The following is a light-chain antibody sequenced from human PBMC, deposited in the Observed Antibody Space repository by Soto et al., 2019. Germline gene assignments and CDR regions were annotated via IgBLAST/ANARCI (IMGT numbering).Light chain of an antibody. J-gene: IGLJ2*01. CDR2: LNIDGSH. Sequence: QAVLTQSPSASASLGASVKLTCTLSSGHSSYAIAWHQQQPEKGPRYLMNLNIDGSHSKGDGIPDRFSGSSSGAERYLTISSLQSEDEADYYCQTWVTGIVVFGGRTKLTVL. V-gene: IGLV4-69*01. CDR1: SGHSSYA. CDR3: QTWVTGIVV.